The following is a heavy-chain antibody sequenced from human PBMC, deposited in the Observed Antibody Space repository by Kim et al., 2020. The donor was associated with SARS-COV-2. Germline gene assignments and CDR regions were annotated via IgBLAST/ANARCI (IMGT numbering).Heavy chain of an antibody. J-gene: IGHJ6*02. Sequence: GGSLRLSCAASGFTFSSYGMHWVRQAPGKGLEWVAVISYDGSNKYYADSVKGRFTISRDNSKNTLYLQMNSLRAEDTAVYYCARDISDYYGSGSYFSYYYGMDVWGQGTTVTVSS. V-gene: IGHV3-33*05. D-gene: IGHD3-10*01. CDR1: GFTFSSYG. CDR2: ISYDGSNK. CDR3: ARDISDYYGSGSYFSYYYGMDV.